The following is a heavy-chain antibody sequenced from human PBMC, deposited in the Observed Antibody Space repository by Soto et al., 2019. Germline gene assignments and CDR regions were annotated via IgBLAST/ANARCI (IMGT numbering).Heavy chain of an antibody. CDR3: ARGSSWSYFDY. D-gene: IGHD6-13*01. CDR1: GYTFTSYA. V-gene: IGHV1-3*04. J-gene: IGHJ4*02. Sequence: QVQLVQSGAEVKKPGASVKVSCKASGYTFTSYAIHWVHQAPGQRLEWMGWINTAKDNTKYSQKFQGRVTITRDTSASIVYMELSSLRSEDTAVYYCARGSSWSYFDYWGQGTLVTVSS. CDR2: INTAKDNT.